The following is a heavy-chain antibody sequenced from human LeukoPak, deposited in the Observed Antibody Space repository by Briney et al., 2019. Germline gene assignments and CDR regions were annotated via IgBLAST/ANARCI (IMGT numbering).Heavy chain of an antibody. V-gene: IGHV5-51*01. D-gene: IGHD3-3*01. CDR3: TRLSRHAYYDFWSEDAFDI. CDR2: ISPGDSDS. J-gene: IGHJ3*02. Sequence: GESLKISCKGSGYRFSSSWIGWVRQMPGKGLEYMGIISPGDSDSRYSPSFEGQVTISADKSINTAYLQWSTLKASDTAIYYCTRLSRHAYYDFWSEDAFDIWGQGTMVTVSS. CDR1: GYRFSSSW.